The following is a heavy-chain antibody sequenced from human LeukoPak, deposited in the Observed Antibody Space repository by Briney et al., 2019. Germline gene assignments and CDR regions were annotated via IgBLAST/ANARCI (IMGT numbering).Heavy chain of an antibody. CDR2: IYYSGST. CDR1: GGSISSYY. V-gene: IGHV4-59*01. J-gene: IGHJ6*03. Sequence: KPSVTLSLTCTVAGGSISSYYWSWVRQPPGKGLEWVGYIYYSGSTNYNPSLKSRVTISVDTSKNQFSLKLSSVTAADTALYYCARGYYDFWSGQRYYYYYYMDVWAKGTTVTVSS. D-gene: IGHD3-3*01. CDR3: ARGYYDFWSGQRYYYYYYMDV.